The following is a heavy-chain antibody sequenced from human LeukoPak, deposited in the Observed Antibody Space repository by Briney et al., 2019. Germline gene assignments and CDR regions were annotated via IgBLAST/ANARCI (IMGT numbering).Heavy chain of an antibody. V-gene: IGHV3-30*02. Sequence: PGGSLRLSCAASGFTFSSYVMHWVRQAPGKGLEWAAFIRYDGSNKYYADSVKGRFTISRDNAKKSLYLQVNSLRAEDTAVYYCARHLSGVTGYTYGRGIDYWGQGTLVTVSS. CDR1: GFTFSSYV. J-gene: IGHJ4*02. CDR2: IRYDGSNK. D-gene: IGHD5-18*01. CDR3: ARHLSGVTGYTYGRGIDY.